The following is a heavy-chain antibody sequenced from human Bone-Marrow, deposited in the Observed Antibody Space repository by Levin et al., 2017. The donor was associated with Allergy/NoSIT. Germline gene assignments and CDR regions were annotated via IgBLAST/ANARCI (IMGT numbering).Heavy chain of an antibody. D-gene: IGHD1-26*01. CDR1: GFTFSSYE. CDR3: ASDAGYAEVGY. V-gene: IGHV3-48*03. J-gene: IGHJ4*02. Sequence: PGGSLRLSCAASGFTFSSYEMNWVRQAPGKGLEWVSYISSTASTIYYTDSVKGRFTTSRDNAKNSLYLQMNSLRAEDTAVYYCASDAGYAEVGYWGQGTLVTVSS. CDR2: ISSTASTI.